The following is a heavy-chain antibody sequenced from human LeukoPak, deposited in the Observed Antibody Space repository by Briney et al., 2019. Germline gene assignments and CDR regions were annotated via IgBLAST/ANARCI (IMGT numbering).Heavy chain of an antibody. D-gene: IGHD1-20*01. CDR1: GYTFTGYY. CDR3: ARDRRYNWNDDAFDI. Sequence: ASVKVSCKASGYTFTGYYMHWVRQAPGQGLEWMGWINPNSGGTNYAQKFQGRVTMTRDTSISTAYMELSRLRSDDTAVYYCARDRRYNWNDDAFDIWGQGTMVTVSS. CDR2: INPNSGGT. V-gene: IGHV1-2*02. J-gene: IGHJ3*02.